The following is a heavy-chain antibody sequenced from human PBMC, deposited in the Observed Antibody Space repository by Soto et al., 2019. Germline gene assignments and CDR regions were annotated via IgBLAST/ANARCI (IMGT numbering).Heavy chain of an antibody. CDR1: NGSLSGYY. V-gene: IGHV4-34*01. J-gene: IGHJ4*02. CDR3: ARGWEWLLQLCEVGH. CDR2: INHSGST. D-gene: IGHD3-3*01. Sequence: QVQLQQWGAGLLKPLETLSLTCAVYNGSLSGYYWSWIRQPPGKGLEWIGEINHSGSTIYSPSLKRRVTISVDTSKNQFSLKLGSVTAADTAGYYCARGWEWLLQLCEVGHWGVGTLVTVCS.